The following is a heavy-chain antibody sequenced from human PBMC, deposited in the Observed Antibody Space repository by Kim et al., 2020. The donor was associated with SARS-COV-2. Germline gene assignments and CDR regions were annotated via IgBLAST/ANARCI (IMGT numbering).Heavy chain of an antibody. J-gene: IGHJ5*01. CDR2: INHSGST. CDR1: GGSFSGYY. Sequence: SETLSLTCAVYGGSFSGYYWSWIRQPPGKGLEWIGEINHSGSTNYNPSLKSRVTISVDTSKNQFSLKLSSVTAADTAVYYCARGGYSRSRYGRRNMFDA. V-gene: IGHV4-34*01. CDR3: ARGGYSRSRYGRRNMFDA. D-gene: IGHD6-13*01.